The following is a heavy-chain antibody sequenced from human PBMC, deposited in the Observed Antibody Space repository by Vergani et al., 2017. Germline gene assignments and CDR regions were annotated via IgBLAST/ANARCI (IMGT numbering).Heavy chain of an antibody. CDR3: ARGHRRAVTSPFDY. V-gene: IGHV4-59*08. J-gene: IGHJ4*02. Sequence: QVQLQESGPGLVKPSETLSLTCTVSGGSISSYYWSWIRQPPGKGLEWIGYIYYSGSTNYNPSLKSRVTISVDTSKNQFSLKLSSVTAADTAVYYCARGHRRAVTSPFDYWGQGTLVTVSS. CDR2: IYYSGST. D-gene: IGHD4-17*01. CDR1: GGSISSYY.